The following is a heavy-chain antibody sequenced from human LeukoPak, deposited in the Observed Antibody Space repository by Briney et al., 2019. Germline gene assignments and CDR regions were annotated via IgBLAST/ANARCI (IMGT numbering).Heavy chain of an antibody. Sequence: GGSLRLSCAASGFTFSSYEMNWVRQAPGKGLEWVSYISSSGSTIYYADSVKDRFTISRDNAKNSLYLQMNSLRAEDTAVYYCAVLTYQLLDYYFDYWGQGTLVTVPS. D-gene: IGHD2-2*01. J-gene: IGHJ4*02. CDR2: ISSSGSTI. CDR1: GFTFSSYE. CDR3: AVLTYQLLDYYFDY. V-gene: IGHV3-48*03.